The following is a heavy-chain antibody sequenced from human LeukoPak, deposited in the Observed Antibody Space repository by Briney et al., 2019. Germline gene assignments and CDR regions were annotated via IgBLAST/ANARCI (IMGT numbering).Heavy chain of an antibody. D-gene: IGHD6-13*01. Sequence: PGGSLRLSCAASGFTFSIYEMNWVRQAPGKGLEWVSSISSSSSYIYYADSVKGRFTISRDNAKNSLYLQMNSLRAEDTAVYYCARADPLAAAGEVDYWGQGTLVTVSS. CDR2: ISSSSSYI. CDR3: ARADPLAAAGEVDY. V-gene: IGHV3-21*01. J-gene: IGHJ4*02. CDR1: GFTFSIYE.